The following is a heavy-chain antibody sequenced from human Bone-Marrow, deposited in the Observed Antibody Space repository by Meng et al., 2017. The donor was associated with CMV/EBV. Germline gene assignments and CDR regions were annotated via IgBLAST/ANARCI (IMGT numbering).Heavy chain of an antibody. J-gene: IGHJ4*02. CDR3: LPDIVLVPVSY. D-gene: IGHD2-2*01. CDR1: GFTFSSYA. CDR2: ISGSGGST. Sequence: GESLKISCAASGFTFSSYAMSWVRQAPGKGLEWVSAISGSGGSTYYADSVKGRFTISTDNSKNTLYLQMNNLRPEDTAVYYCLPDIVLVPVSYWGQGTLVTVSS. V-gene: IGHV3-23*01.